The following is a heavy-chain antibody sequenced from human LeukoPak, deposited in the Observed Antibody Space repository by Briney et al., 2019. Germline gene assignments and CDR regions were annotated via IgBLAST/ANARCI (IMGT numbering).Heavy chain of an antibody. V-gene: IGHV4-59*01. J-gene: IGHJ5*02. D-gene: IGHD6-19*01. CDR2: MYRTGST. Sequence: GSLRLSCAASGFTFSSYAMSWIRQPPGKGLEWIGYMYRTGSTNYNPSLKSRVTITPDTSKNQFSLRLTSVTAADTAVYYCAREGTYGWYNWFDPWGQGTLVTVSS. CDR3: AREGTYGWYNWFDP. CDR1: GFTFSSYA.